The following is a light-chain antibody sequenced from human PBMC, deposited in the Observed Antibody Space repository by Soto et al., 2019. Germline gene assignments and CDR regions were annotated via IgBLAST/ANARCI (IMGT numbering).Light chain of an antibody. V-gene: IGKV3-15*01. Sequence: EIVMTQSPATLSVSPGERATLSCRASQSVSSTLAWYQQKPGQAPRLLIYSASTRATGIPARFSGSGSGTEFTLTISSLQSEDFAVYYCQQYNNWPRTFGQGTKLEIK. J-gene: IGKJ2*01. CDR3: QQYNNWPRT. CDR2: SAS. CDR1: QSVSST.